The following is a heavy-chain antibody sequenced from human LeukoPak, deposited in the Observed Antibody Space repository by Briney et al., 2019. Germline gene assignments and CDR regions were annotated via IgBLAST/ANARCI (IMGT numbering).Heavy chain of an antibody. D-gene: IGHD4-17*01. CDR1: GGSISSGSYY. CDR3: AGVDYGDSNNWFDP. CDR2: IYYSGTT. J-gene: IGHJ5*02. V-gene: IGHV4-39*07. Sequence: SETLSLTCTVSGGSISSGSYYWGWIRQPPGKGLEWIGSIYYSGTTYYNPSLKSRVTISVDTSKNQFSLKLSSVTAADTAVYYCAGVDYGDSNNWFDPWGQGTLVTVSS.